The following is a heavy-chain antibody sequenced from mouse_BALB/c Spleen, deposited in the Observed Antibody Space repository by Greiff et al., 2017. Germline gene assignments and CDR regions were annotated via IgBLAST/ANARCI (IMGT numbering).Heavy chain of an antibody. V-gene: IGHV5-6-4*01. CDR2: ISSGGSYT. Sequence: DVHLVESGGGLVKPGGSLKLSCAASGFTFSSYTMSWVRQTPEKRLEWVATISSGGSYTYYPDSVKGRFTISRDNAKNTLYLQMSSLKSEDTAMYYCTREDYGNFLGYWGQGTLVTVSA. CDR3: TREDYGNFLGY. CDR1: GFTFSSYT. J-gene: IGHJ3*01. D-gene: IGHD2-1*01.